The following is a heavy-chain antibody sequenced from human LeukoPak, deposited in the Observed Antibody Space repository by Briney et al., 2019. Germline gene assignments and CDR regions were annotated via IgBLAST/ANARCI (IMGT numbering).Heavy chain of an antibody. D-gene: IGHD3-16*02. CDR2: INHSGST. CDR3: ARGYYDYVWGSYRYGSFDY. CDR1: GGSFSGYY. V-gene: IGHV4-34*01. Sequence: KPSETLSLTCAVYGGSFSGYYWSWIRQPPGKGLEWIGEINHSGSTNYNPSLKSRVTISVDTSKNQFSLKLSSVTAADTAVYYCARGYYDYVWGSYRYGSFDYWGQGTLVTVSS. J-gene: IGHJ4*02.